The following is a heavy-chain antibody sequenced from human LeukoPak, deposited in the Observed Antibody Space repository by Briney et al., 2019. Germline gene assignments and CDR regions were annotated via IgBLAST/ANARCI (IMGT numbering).Heavy chain of an antibody. Sequence: GGSLRLSCTASGFTFGDYAMSWFRQAPGKGLEWVGFIRSKAYGGTTEYAASVKGRFTISRDDSKSIAYLQMNSLKAEDTAVYYCTRDRRVAAAGRYFDYWGQGTLVTVSS. CDR2: IRSKAYGGTT. J-gene: IGHJ4*02. D-gene: IGHD6-13*01. CDR3: TRDRRVAAAGRYFDY. CDR1: GFTFGDYA. V-gene: IGHV3-49*03.